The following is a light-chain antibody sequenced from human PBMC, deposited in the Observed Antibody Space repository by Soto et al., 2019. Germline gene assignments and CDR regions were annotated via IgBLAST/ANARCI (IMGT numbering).Light chain of an antibody. CDR1: QDISNY. V-gene: IGKV1-33*01. Sequence: DIRMTQSPSSLSASVGDRVTITCQASQDISNYLNWFQQKPGKAPKLLIYDASNLETGVPSRFSGSGSVTDFTFTISSLQPEAIATYYCQQYDNLPPYTFGQGTKLEIK. J-gene: IGKJ2*01. CDR2: DAS. CDR3: QQYDNLPPYT.